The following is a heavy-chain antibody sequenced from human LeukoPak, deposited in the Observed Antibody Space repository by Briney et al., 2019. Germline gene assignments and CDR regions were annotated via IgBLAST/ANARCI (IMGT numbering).Heavy chain of an antibody. Sequence: SETLSLTCTVSGGSMRDYYWSWIRQPPGKGLEWIGYTYHSGSTDYNPSLKSRVTMSVDTSKNQFSLKLTSVTAADTAVYYCARRRQWLDFDYWGRGTLVTVSS. CDR2: TYHSGST. CDR3: ARRRQWLDFDY. J-gene: IGHJ4*02. D-gene: IGHD6-19*01. CDR1: GGSMRDYY. V-gene: IGHV4-59*08.